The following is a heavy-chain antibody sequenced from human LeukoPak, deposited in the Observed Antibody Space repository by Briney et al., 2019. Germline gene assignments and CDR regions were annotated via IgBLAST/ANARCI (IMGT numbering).Heavy chain of an antibody. Sequence: GGSLRLSCAASGFTFSTYVMSWVRQAPGKGLEWVSTISGTGDTTYYADSVKGRFTIPRDNSKNTLYLQMNSLRAEDTAVYYCEKALLSYSSFFDYWGQGTLVTVSS. CDR3: EKALLSYSSFFDY. J-gene: IGHJ4*02. CDR2: ISGTGDTT. D-gene: IGHD6-6*01. V-gene: IGHV3-23*01. CDR1: GFTFSTYV.